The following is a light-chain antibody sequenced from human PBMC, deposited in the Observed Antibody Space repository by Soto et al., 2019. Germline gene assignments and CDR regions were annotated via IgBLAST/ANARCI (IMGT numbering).Light chain of an antibody. J-gene: IGKJ4*01. CDR1: QSFVNMY. CDR3: QQYRNWPLT. CDR2: GAS. V-gene: IGKV3-20*01. Sequence: IVLTQSPGTLSLSPGERATLSCRASQSFVNMYLAWYQQKPGQAPRLLMYGASRRPTGIPDRFSGSGSGTEFTLTISSLQSDDFAVYLCQQYRNWPLTFGGGTKVDIK.